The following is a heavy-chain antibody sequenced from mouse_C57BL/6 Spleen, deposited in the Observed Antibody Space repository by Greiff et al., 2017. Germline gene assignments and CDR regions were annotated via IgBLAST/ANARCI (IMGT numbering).Heavy chain of an antibody. CDR3: ARSDYDYDPDY. Sequence: VQLQQSGPVLVKPGASVKMSCKASGYTFTDYYMNWVKQSHGKSLEWIGVINPYNGGTSYNQKFKGKATLTVDKYSSTTYMEHNSLTSEDSAVYYCARSDYDYDPDYWGQGTSVTVSS. CDR1: GYTFTDYY. J-gene: IGHJ4*01. D-gene: IGHD2-4*01. CDR2: INPYNGGT. V-gene: IGHV1-19*01.